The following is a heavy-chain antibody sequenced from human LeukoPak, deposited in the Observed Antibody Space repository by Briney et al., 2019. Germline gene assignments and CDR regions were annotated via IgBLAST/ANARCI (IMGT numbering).Heavy chain of an antibody. D-gene: IGHD4-17*01. CDR1: GFTFSDYY. V-gene: IGHV3-11*06. J-gene: IGHJ4*02. CDR2: ISSSSSYT. CDR3: ARDGPGRRTVTTGRNYFDY. Sequence: GGSLRLSCAASGFTFSDYYMSWIRQAPGKGLEWVSYISSSSSYTNYADSVKGRFTISRDNAKNSLYLQTNSLRAEDTAVYYCARDGPGRRTVTTGRNYFDYWGQGTLVTVSS.